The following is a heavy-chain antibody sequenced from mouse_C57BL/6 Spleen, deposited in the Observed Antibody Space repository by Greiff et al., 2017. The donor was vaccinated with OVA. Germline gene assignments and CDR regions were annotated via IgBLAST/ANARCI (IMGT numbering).Heavy chain of an antibody. V-gene: IGHV1-69*01. CDR3: ARGDSAGDVNYFDY. Sequence: VQLQQPGAELVMPGASVKLSCKASGYTFTSYWMHWVKQRPGQGLEWIGEIDPSDSYTNYNQKFKGKSTLTVDKSSSTAYMQLSSLTSEDSAVYYCARGDSAGDVNYFDYWGQGTTLTVSS. J-gene: IGHJ2*01. CDR2: IDPSDSYT. D-gene: IGHD3-2*02. CDR1: GYTFTSYW.